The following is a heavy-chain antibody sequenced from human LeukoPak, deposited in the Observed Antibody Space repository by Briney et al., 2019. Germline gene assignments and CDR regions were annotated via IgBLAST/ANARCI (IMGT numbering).Heavy chain of an antibody. CDR2: LNHSGST. V-gene: IGHV4-34*01. Sequence: SETLSLTCAVYGGSFSGYYWSWIRQPPGKGLEWIGELNHSGSTNYNPSLKSRVTISVDTSKNQFSLKLSSVTAADTAVYYCARGRETLGYCSGGSCYPNYYYMDVWGKGTTVTVSS. CDR1: GGSFSGYY. D-gene: IGHD2-15*01. CDR3: ARGRETLGYCSGGSCYPNYYYMDV. J-gene: IGHJ6*03.